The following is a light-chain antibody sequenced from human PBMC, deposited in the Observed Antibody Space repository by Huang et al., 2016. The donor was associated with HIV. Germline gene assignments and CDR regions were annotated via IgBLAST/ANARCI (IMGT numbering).Light chain of an antibody. V-gene: IGKV3-15*01. CDR2: GAS. CDR1: QSVSSN. Sequence: EIVMTQSPATLSVSPGERATLSCRASQSVSSNLAWYQQKPGQAPRPLIYGASTRATGIPARFSGSGSGTEFTLTISSLQSEDFAVYYCQQYIDWPPWTFGQGTKVEIK. CDR3: QQYIDWPPWT. J-gene: IGKJ1*01.